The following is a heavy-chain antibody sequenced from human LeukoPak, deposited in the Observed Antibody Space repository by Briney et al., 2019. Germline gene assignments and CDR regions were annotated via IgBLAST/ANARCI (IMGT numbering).Heavy chain of an antibody. V-gene: IGHV3-23*01. CDR3: AKDDRWLQFCC. J-gene: IGHJ4*02. D-gene: IGHD5-24*01. Sequence: PGGSLRLSCVASGFTFSSHGMNWVRQAPGKGLEWVSGIIPSGHTTYYADSVRGRFTISRDNSRNTVYLQMKSLRAEDTAVYYCAKDDRWLQFCCWGQGTLVTVSA. CDR1: GFTFSSHG. CDR2: IIPSGHTT.